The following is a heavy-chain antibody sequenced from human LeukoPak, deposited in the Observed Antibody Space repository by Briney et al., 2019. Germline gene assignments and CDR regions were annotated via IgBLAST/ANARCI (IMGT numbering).Heavy chain of an antibody. V-gene: IGHV1-2*02. J-gene: IGHJ4*02. CDR2: INPNSGGT. CDR3: ARGNYYYDSSGYYY. CDR1: GYTFTGYY. D-gene: IGHD3-22*01. Sequence: GASVKVSCKASGYTFTGYYMHWVRQAPGQGLEWMGWINPNSGGTNYAQKFQGRVTMTRDTSISTAYMELSRLRSDDTAVYYCARGNYYYDSSGYYYWGQGTLVTVSS.